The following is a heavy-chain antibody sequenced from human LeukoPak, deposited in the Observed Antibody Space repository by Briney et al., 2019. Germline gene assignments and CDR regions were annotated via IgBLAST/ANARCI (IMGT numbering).Heavy chain of an antibody. V-gene: IGHV4-59*11. D-gene: IGHD6-13*01. CDR1: GGSISSHY. CDR2: LSYSGTT. J-gene: IGHJ5*02. Sequence: PSETLSLTCTVSGGSISSHYWSWIRKPPGKGLEWIGYLSYSGTTNYSPSLKSRVIIPGDTSNNQLSLKLGSVTAADTAIYYCAREVSADGWNWFDPWGQGTLVIVSS. CDR3: AREVSADGWNWFDP.